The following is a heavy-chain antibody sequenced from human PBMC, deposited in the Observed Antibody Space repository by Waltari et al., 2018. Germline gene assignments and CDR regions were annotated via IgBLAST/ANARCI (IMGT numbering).Heavy chain of an antibody. CDR1: GFPLRNHW. V-gene: IGHV3-7*01. CDR3: TRGGDDSSWYWRN. J-gene: IGHJ4*02. CDR2: INQDGSEK. D-gene: IGHD6-13*01. Sequence: EVQLVESGGGLVQPGGSLRRLCAGSGFPLRNHWMTWVRQAPGKGLEWVANINQDGSEKYSVESVKGRFTISRDNAKNSLYLQLNSLRADDTAVYYCTRGGDDSSWYWRNWGQGTLVTVSS.